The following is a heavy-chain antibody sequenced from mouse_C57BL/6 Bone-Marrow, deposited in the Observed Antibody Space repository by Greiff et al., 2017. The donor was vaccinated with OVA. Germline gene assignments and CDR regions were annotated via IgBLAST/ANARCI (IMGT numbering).Heavy chain of an antibody. D-gene: IGHD2-2*01. V-gene: IGHV1-76*01. J-gene: IGHJ2*01. CDR3: ARSERLRDYFDY. Sequence: QVHVKQSGAELVRPGASVKLSCKASGYTFTDYYLSWVKQRPGQGLEWIARIYPGSGNIYYNEKFKGKATLTAEKSSSTAYMQLSSLTSDDSAVYFCARSERLRDYFDYWGQGTTLTVSS. CDR1: GYTFTDYY. CDR2: IYPGSGNI.